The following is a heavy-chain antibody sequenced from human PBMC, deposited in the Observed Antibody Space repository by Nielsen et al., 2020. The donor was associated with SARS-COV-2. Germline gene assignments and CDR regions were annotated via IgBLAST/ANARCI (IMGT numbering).Heavy chain of an antibody. V-gene: IGHV1-3*01. D-gene: IGHD6-13*01. CDR3: ARDTGNWYMAV. CDR2: MSAADGRT. Sequence: ASVKVSCKASGYTFSTSYMHWVRQAPGQRLEWMGWMSAADGRTTYSQKFQGRVTTTRDTSATTVYLELSSLTSEDTAVYYCARDTGNWYMAVWGKGTTVTVSS. CDR1: GYTFSTSY. J-gene: IGHJ6*04.